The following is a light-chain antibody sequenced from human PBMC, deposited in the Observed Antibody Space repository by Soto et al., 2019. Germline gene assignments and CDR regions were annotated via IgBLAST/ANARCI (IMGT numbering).Light chain of an antibody. CDR1: QTISSW. V-gene: IGKV1-5*03. Sequence: DIQMTQSPSTLSGSVGDRVTITSRASQTISSWLAWYQQKPGKAPKLLIYKASTLKSGVPSRFSGSGSGTESTLTISSLQPDDCATYYCQQYNSYSRTFGQGTKVDTK. CDR3: QQYNSYSRT. CDR2: KAS. J-gene: IGKJ1*01.